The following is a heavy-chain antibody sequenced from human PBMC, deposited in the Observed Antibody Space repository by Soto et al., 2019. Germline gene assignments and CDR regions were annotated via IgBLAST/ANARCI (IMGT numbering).Heavy chain of an antibody. D-gene: IGHD5-12*01. Sequence: SETLSLTCTVSGGSVSSGSYYWSWIRQPPGKGLEWIGYIYYSGSTNYNPSLKSRVTISVDTSKNQFSLKLSSVTAADTAVYYCARLDIVDNTATPNYFDYWGQGTLVTVSS. CDR1: GGSVSSGSYY. V-gene: IGHV4-61*01. CDR3: ARLDIVDNTATPNYFDY. J-gene: IGHJ4*02. CDR2: IYYSGST.